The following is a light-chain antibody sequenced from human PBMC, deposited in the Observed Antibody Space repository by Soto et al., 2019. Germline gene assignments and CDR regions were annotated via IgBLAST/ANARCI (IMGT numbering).Light chain of an antibody. V-gene: IGLV2-14*01. CDR2: DIS. CDR3: SSYTSSGARV. CDR1: SSDVGGYNH. J-gene: IGLJ2*01. Sequence: QSALTQPASVSGSPGQSITISCTGTSSDVGGYNHVSWYQQHSGKAPKLMIYDISNRPSGVSDRFSASKSGNTASLTISGLQAEDEADYYCSSYTSSGARVFGGGTRLTVL.